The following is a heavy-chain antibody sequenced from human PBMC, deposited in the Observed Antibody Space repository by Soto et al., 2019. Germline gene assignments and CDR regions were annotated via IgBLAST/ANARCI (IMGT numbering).Heavy chain of an antibody. CDR2: IMPVFGRP. D-gene: IGHD3-22*01. J-gene: IGHJ4*02. Sequence: GASVKVSCKASGGTFSKNTISWVRQAPGQGLEWMGGIMPVFGRPNYAQKFQGRVTITADEYTRTAYMELSRLKSDDTAVYYCAGQGDYDTSRYYYADWGKGTQVTVAS. V-gene: IGHV1-69*13. CDR3: AGQGDYDTSRYYYAD. CDR1: GGTFSKNT.